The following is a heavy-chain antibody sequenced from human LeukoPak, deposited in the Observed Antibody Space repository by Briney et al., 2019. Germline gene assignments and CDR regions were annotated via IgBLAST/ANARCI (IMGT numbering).Heavy chain of an antibody. Sequence: GESLKISCATSGYRFTNYWIGWVRQMPGKGLESMGIINPGDSDTPYSPSLQGHVTISADKSFSTPYLQFHSLKASDTAMYYCARHATTGFTVNRFDPWGQGTLVTVFS. CDR3: ARHATTGFTVNRFDP. V-gene: IGHV5-51*01. J-gene: IGHJ5*02. CDR1: GYRFTNYW. D-gene: IGHD1-26*01. CDR2: INPGDSDT.